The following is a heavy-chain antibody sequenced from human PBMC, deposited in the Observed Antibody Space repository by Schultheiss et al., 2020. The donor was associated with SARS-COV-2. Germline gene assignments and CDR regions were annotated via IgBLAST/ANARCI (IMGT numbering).Heavy chain of an antibody. CDR2: ISYDGSNK. CDR1: GFTFSSYG. V-gene: IGHV3-30*03. CDR3: ARDVAVGTSIGTIDH. J-gene: IGHJ4*02. D-gene: IGHD2-2*01. Sequence: GGSLRLSCAASGFTFSSYGMHWVRQAPGKGLEWVAVISYDGSNKYYADSVKGRFTISRDNSKNTLYLQLSSLRPEDTALYYCARDVAVGTSIGTIDHWGQGTLVTVSS.